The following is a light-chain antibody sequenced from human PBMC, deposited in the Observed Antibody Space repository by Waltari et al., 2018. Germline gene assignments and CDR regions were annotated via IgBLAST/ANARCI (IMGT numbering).Light chain of an antibody. CDR2: GGS. J-gene: IGKJ4*01. CDR3: VQAIAFPLT. Sequence: DIVMTQTPLYLTIIPGEPASISCRSSQSLLHSNGNTYLHWYLQKPGQSPQLLIYGGSNRASGVPDRFSGSGSGTDFTLKISKVEAEDVGVYYCVQAIAFPLTFGGGTKVEIK. CDR1: QSLLHSNGNTY. V-gene: IGKV2-40*01.